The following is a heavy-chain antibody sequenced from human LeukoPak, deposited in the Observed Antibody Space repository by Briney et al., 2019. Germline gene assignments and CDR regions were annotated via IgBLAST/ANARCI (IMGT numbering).Heavy chain of an antibody. CDR2: INPNSGGT. CDR3: AREDEWELLRVYYFDY. V-gene: IGHV1-2*02. Sequence: ASVKVSCKASGYTFTGYYMHWVRQAPGQGLEWMGWINPNSGGTNYAQKFQGRVTMTRDTSISTAYMELSRLRSDDTAVYYCAREDEWELLRVYYFDYWGQGTLVTVSS. J-gene: IGHJ4*02. CDR1: GYTFTGYY. D-gene: IGHD1-26*01.